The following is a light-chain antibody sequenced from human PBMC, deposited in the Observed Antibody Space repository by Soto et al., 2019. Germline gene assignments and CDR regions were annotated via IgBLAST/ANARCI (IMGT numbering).Light chain of an antibody. Sequence: QSVLTQPASVSGSPGQSITISCTGTSSDVGGYNYVSWYQQHPGKAPKLMIYDVSNRPSGVSNRFSGSKSGNTASLTISGLQAEDEADYKCSSYTRXTHNYDFGTGTKVTVL. CDR3: SSYTRXTHNYD. J-gene: IGLJ1*01. CDR2: DVS. CDR1: SSDVGGYNY. V-gene: IGLV2-14*01.